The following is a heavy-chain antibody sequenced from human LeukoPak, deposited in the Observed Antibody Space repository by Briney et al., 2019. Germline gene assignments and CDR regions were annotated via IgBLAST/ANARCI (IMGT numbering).Heavy chain of an antibody. D-gene: IGHD6-19*01. J-gene: IGHJ3*02. V-gene: IGHV1-46*01. Sequence: ASVKVSCKASGYTFTSYYMHWVRQAPGQGLEWMGIINPSGGSTSYAQKFQGRVTMTRDTSTSTVYMELSRLRSEDTAVYYCARAKRLGRAVAGRSHDAFDIWGQGTMVTVSS. CDR1: GYTFTSYY. CDR2: INPSGGST. CDR3: ARAKRLGRAVAGRSHDAFDI.